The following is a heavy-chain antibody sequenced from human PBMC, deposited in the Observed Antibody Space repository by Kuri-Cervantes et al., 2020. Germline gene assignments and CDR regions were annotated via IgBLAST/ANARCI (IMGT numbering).Heavy chain of an antibody. V-gene: IGHV3-48*04. D-gene: IGHD2-15*01. J-gene: IGHJ4*02. Sequence: GESLKISCAASGFTFSSYSMNWVRQAPGKGLEWVSYISSSSSTIYYADSVKGRFSISRDNAKNSLYLQMNSLRAEDTAVYYCARERISGGSCFDYWGQGTLVTVSS. CDR1: GFTFSSYS. CDR3: ARERISGGSCFDY. CDR2: ISSSSSTI.